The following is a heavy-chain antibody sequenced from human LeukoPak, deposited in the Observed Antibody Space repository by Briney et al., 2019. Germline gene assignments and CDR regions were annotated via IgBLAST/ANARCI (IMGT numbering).Heavy chain of an antibody. V-gene: IGHV1-69*01. CDR1: GGTFSSYA. D-gene: IGHD4-23*01. CDR2: IIPIFGTA. J-gene: IGHJ4*02. CDR3: ARADYGGNSPLGY. Sequence: SVKVSCKASGGTFSSYAISWVRQAPGQGLEWMGGIIPIFGTANYAQKFQGRVTITADESTSTAYMELSSLRSEDTAVYYCARADYGGNSPLGYWGQGTLVTVSS.